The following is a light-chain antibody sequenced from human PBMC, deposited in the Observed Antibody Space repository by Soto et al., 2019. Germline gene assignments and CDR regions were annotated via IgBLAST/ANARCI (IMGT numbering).Light chain of an antibody. CDR1: SSDVGGYNY. J-gene: IGLJ1*01. CDR3: SSYTSSSTPRYD. Sequence: QSALTQPASVSGSPGQSITISCTGTSSDVGGYNYVSWYQQHPGKAPKLMIYDVSNRPSGVSNRFSGSKSGNTASLTISGLQAEDEADYYCSSYTSSSTPRYDFGTGTKVTVL. CDR2: DVS. V-gene: IGLV2-14*01.